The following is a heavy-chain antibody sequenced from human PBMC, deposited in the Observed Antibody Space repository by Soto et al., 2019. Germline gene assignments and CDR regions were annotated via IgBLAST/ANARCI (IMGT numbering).Heavy chain of an antibody. CDR1: GFTFSSYG. CDR2: ISYDGSNK. V-gene: IGHV3-30*03. J-gene: IGHJ4*02. Sequence: QVQLVESGGGVVQPGRSLRLSCAASGFTFSSYGMHWVHQAPGKGLEWVAVISYDGSNKYYADSVKGRFTISRDNSKNTLYLQMNSLRAEDTAVYYCARSPYSVSYLASFDYWGQGTLVTVSS. CDR3: ARSPYSVSYLASFDY. D-gene: IGHD1-26*01.